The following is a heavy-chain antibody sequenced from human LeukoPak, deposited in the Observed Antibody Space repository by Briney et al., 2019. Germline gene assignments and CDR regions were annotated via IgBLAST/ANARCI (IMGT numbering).Heavy chain of an antibody. Sequence: GGSLRLSCAASGFTFRSYHMGWVRQAPGKGLEWVSAISGSGGSTYYADSVKGRFTISRDNSKNTLYLQMNSLRAEDTAVYYCAKVPAAAGYYYYYMDVWGKGTTVTVSS. V-gene: IGHV3-23*01. CDR2: ISGSGGST. D-gene: IGHD6-13*01. CDR1: GFTFRSYH. J-gene: IGHJ6*03. CDR3: AKVPAAAGYYYYYMDV.